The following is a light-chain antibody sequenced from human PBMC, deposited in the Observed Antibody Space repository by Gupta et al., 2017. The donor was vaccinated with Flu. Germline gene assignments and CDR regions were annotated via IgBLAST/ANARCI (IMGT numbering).Light chain of an antibody. V-gene: IGLV3-1*01. CDR2: KDS. CDR1: KLGDKY. Sequence: SYELPQPPSVSVSPGQTASITCSGDKLGDKYACWYQQKPGQSPVLVIYKDSKRPSGIPERFSGSNSGNTATLTISGTQARDEADYYCQAGDSSTACWVFGGGTKLTVL. CDR3: QAGDSSTACWV. J-gene: IGLJ3*02.